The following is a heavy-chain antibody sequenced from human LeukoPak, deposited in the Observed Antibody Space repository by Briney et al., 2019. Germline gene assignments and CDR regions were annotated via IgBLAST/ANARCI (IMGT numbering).Heavy chain of an antibody. CDR2: ISYSSSTI. CDR1: GFTFSDFS. D-gene: IGHD3/OR15-3a*01. CDR3: VRDTRTDHFDY. Sequence: QPGGSLRLSCAASGFTFSDFSMNWVRQAPGKGLEWLSYISYSSSTIYYADSVKGRFTISRDNAKNSLYLQMNSLRAEDTAVYYCVRDTRTDHFDYWGQGTLVTVSS. V-gene: IGHV3-48*01. J-gene: IGHJ4*02.